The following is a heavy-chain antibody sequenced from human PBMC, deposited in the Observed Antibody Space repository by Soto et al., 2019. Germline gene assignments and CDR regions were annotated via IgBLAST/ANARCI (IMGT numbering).Heavy chain of an antibody. CDR1: GFTFSSYS. CDR3: ARDILEWLLSSYYYYGMDV. Sequence: SLRLSCAASGFTFSSYSMNWVRQAPGKGLEWVSSISSSSSYIYYADSVKGRFTISRDNAKNSLYLQMNSLRAEDTAVYYCARDILEWLLSSYYYYGMDVWGHGTTVTVSS. J-gene: IGHJ6*02. CDR2: ISSSSSYI. D-gene: IGHD3-3*01. V-gene: IGHV3-21*01.